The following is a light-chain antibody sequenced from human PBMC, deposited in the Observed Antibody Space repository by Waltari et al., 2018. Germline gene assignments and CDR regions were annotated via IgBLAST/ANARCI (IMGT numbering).Light chain of an antibody. Sequence: VVMIQSPLSLPVTLGQPASISCRSSQSLVSFVGNTYFTWFQQRPGQSPRRLLYKVSNRDSGVPDRFSGSGSGTDFTLGISRVEAEDVGVYYCMQGSHWPWTFGQGTKVEIK. CDR2: KVS. CDR1: QSLVSFVGNTY. CDR3: MQGSHWPWT. V-gene: IGKV2-30*01. J-gene: IGKJ1*01.